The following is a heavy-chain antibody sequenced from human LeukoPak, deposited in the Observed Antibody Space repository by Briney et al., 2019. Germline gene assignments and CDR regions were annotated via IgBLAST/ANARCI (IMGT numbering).Heavy chain of an antibody. D-gene: IGHD5-12*01. CDR1: GGTFSSYA. V-gene: IGHV1-69*05. CDR3: ARGSEWLRDYDY. J-gene: IGHJ4*02. CDR2: INPIFGTA. Sequence: VASLKVSCKASGGTFSSYAISWVRQAPGQGPEWMWGINPIFGTANYAQKFQGRVTITTDESTSTAYMELSRLRSEDTAVYYGARGSEWLRDYDYWGQGTLVTVSS.